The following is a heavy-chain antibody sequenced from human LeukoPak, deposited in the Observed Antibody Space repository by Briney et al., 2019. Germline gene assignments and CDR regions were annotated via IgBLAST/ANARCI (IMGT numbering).Heavy chain of an antibody. D-gene: IGHD6-19*01. CDR3: SRSPAVAASSWFGP. V-gene: IGHV1-2*02. CDR2: IKPNSGGT. CDR1: GYTLTVDT. Sequence: ASLSPSSTASGYTLTVDTMHWVRQAPGQGRGRIGWIKPNSGGTNDAQKLQGRVSMTRDTSISTAYMELSRRRSDDTAVYYCSRSPAVAASSWFGPWGQGTLVTGSS. J-gene: IGHJ5*02.